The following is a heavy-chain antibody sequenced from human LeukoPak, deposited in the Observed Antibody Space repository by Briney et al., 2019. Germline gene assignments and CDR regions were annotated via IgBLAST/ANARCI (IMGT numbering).Heavy chain of an antibody. CDR2: IYTSGST. V-gene: IGHV4-4*07. CDR3: ARDSDSSSTSCSKGDWFDP. CDR1: GGSISSYY. D-gene: IGHD2-2*01. Sequence: SETLSLTCTVSGGSISSYYWSWIRQPAGKGLEWIGRIYTSGSTNYNPSLKCRGTISVDTSKNHSSLKLSSVTTADTAAYYCARDSDSSSTSCSKGDWFDPCGQGNLVTVSS. J-gene: IGHJ5*02.